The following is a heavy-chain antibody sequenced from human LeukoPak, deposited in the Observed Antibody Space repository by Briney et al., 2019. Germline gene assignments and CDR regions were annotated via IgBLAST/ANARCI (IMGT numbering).Heavy chain of an antibody. CDR1: VYTFTDYY. Sequence: ATVTISLKVSVYTFTDYYMHWVQQAPGTGLEWMGLVDPEDGEKIYADKFQGRVTITADTSTDTAYMELSSLRSEDTAVYYCATLGNDFWSGYPSRTFDYWGQGTLVTVAS. D-gene: IGHD3-3*01. V-gene: IGHV1-69-2*01. CDR2: VDPEDGEK. J-gene: IGHJ4*02. CDR3: ATLGNDFWSGYPSRTFDY.